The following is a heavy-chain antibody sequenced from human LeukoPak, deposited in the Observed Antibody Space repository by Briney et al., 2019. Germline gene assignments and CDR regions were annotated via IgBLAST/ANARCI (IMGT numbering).Heavy chain of an antibody. D-gene: IGHD4-17*01. J-gene: IGHJ6*02. CDR2: IKQDGSEK. CDR1: GFTFSSYW. Sequence: PGGSLRLSCVASGFTFSSYWMSWVRQAPGKGLEWVANIKQDGSEKDYVDSVKGRFTISRDNAENSLYLQMNSLRAEDTAVYYCARATVTTAYYYGMDVWGQGTTVTVSS. V-gene: IGHV3-7*03. CDR3: ARATVTTAYYYGMDV.